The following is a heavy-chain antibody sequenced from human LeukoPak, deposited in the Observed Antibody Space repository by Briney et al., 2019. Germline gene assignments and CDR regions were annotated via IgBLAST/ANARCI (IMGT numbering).Heavy chain of an antibody. Sequence: ESGPTLVKPTQTLTLTCSFSGFSLSTSGVGVGWIRQPPGKALHWLALIYWDDDKRYSPSLESRLTITKDTSKNQVVLTMTNMDPVDTATYYCAHNLMVRGVIYGGCFDYWGQGTLVTVSS. CDR3: AHNLMVRGVIYGGCFDY. J-gene: IGHJ4*02. V-gene: IGHV2-5*02. D-gene: IGHD3-10*01. CDR2: IYWDDDK. CDR1: GFSLSTSGVG.